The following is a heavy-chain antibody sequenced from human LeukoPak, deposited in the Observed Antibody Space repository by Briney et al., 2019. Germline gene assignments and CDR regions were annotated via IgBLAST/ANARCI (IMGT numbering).Heavy chain of an antibody. CDR2: INSDGSST. CDR1: GFTFSSYW. D-gene: IGHD2-2*01. J-gene: IGHJ6*03. CDR3: ASYRSNYYYMDV. Sequence: GGSLRLSCAATGFTFSSYWMHWVRQAPGKGLVWVSRINSDGSSTSYADSVKGRFTISRDNAKNTLYLQMNSLRAEDTAVYCCASYRSNYYYMDVWGKGTTVTVSS. V-gene: IGHV3-74*01.